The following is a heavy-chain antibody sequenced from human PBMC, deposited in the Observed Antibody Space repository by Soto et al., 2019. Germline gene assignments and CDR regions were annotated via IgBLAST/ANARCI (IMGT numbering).Heavy chain of an antibody. V-gene: IGHV5-51*01. CDR3: ARQRGDCRTATCYVDY. D-gene: IGHD2-2*01. J-gene: IGHJ4*02. Sequence: GESLKISCKGSGYSFNTYWIGWVRQMPGKGLEWMGIIYPGDSNTRYSPSFQGQVTISVDKSISTVYLQWSSLKASDTAMYYCARQRGDCRTATCYVDYWGQGFLVTVSS. CDR1: GYSFNTYW. CDR2: IYPGDSNT.